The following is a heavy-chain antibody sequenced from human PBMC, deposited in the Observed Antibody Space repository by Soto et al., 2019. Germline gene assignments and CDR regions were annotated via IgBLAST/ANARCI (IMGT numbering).Heavy chain of an antibody. CDR1: GFTFSSYS. CDR2: ISGSNNRT. CDR3: ASSTMIVVITA. Sequence: GGSLRLSCVASGFTFSSYSMVWVRQAPGKGLEWISIISGSNNRTYYADSVKGRFTISRDNSQNTLYLQMNSLRADDTAIYYCASSTMIVVITAWGQGTLVTVSS. D-gene: IGHD3-22*01. J-gene: IGHJ5*02. V-gene: IGHV3-23*01.